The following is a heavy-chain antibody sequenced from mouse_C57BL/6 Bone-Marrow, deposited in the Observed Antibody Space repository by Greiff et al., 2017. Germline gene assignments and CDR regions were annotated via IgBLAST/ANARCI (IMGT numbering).Heavy chain of an antibody. CDR1: GFNIKDYY. Sequence: VQLKESGAELVKPGASVKLSCTASGFNIKDYYMHWVKQRTEKGLEWIGRIDPEDGETKYAPKFQGKATITADTSSNTAYLQLSSLTSEDTAVYYCARSVTTVVASFPHGYFDVWGTGTTVTVSS. CDR3: ARSVTTVVASFPHGYFDV. CDR2: IDPEDGET. D-gene: IGHD1-1*01. J-gene: IGHJ1*03. V-gene: IGHV14-2*01.